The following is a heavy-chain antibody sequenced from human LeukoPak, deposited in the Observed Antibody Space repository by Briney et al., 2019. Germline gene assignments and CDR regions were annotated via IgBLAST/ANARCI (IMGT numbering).Heavy chain of an antibody. CDR1: GGSFSSYY. J-gene: IGHJ4*02. CDR2: IYTNGSN. V-gene: IGHV4-4*07. D-gene: IGHD4-17*01. Sequence: PSESLSLTCTASGGSFSSYYWSWIRQPAGKGLEWIGRIYTNGSNKYYPSLKSRVTMSVDTSKTQFSLQLSSVTAADTAVYYCAFSSYGDYPLFDYWGQGTLVTVSS. CDR3: AFSSYGDYPLFDY.